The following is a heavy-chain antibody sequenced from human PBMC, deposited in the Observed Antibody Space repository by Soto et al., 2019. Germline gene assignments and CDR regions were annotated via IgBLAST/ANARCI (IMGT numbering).Heavy chain of an antibody. CDR3: ARNYYDSSGYYPFYYYGMDV. Sequence: GEPLKISCKGSGYSFTSYWIGWVRQMPGKGLEWMGIIYPGDSDTRYSPSFQGQVTISADKSISTAYLQWSSLKASDTAMYYSARNYYDSSGYYPFYYYGMDVWGQGTTVTVSS. CDR1: GYSFTSYW. D-gene: IGHD3-22*01. CDR2: IYPGDSDT. V-gene: IGHV5-51*01. J-gene: IGHJ6*02.